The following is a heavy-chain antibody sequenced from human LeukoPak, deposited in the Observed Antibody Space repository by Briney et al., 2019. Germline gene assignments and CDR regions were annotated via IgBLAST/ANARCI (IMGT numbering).Heavy chain of an antibody. D-gene: IGHD3-16*01. Sequence: GGSLRLSCAASGFTFGFSSMHWVRQAPGKGPEFVSVIGGDGLTTFYADSVKDRFTISRDNSKSTLYLEMGSLRVEDSGVYYCAREKGGGGLWYYDLWGRGTLVTVSS. CDR1: GFTFGFSS. CDR3: AREKGGGGLWYYDL. CDR2: IGGDGLTT. J-gene: IGHJ2*01. V-gene: IGHV3-64*02.